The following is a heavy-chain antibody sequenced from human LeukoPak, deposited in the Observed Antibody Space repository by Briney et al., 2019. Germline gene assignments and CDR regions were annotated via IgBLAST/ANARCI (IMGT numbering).Heavy chain of an antibody. CDR2: IYYNSGST. CDR1: GGSISSSSDY. CDR3: AANGWYCLDH. V-gene: IGHV4-39*07. J-gene: IGHJ1*01. Sequence: SETLSLTCTVSGGSISSSSDYWGWIRQPPGKGLEWIGNIYYNSGSTYYNPPLKSRVTISVDKSNNRFSLRLTSVTAADTAMYYCAANGWYCLDHWGQGALVTVSS. D-gene: IGHD6-19*01.